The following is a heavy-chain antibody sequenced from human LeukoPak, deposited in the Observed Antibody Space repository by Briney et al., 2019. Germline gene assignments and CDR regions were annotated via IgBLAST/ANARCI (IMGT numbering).Heavy chain of an antibody. Sequence: ASVKVSCKASGYSFTSYGISWVRQAPGQGLEWMGWISAYNGNTNYAQKLQGRVTMTTDTSTSTAYMELRSLRSDDTAVYYCARVFHPINGYGSGSYSFLGSLDPWGQGTLVTVSS. CDR1: GYSFTSYG. D-gene: IGHD3-10*01. CDR3: ARVFHPINGYGSGSYSFLGSLDP. V-gene: IGHV1-18*01. J-gene: IGHJ5*02. CDR2: ISAYNGNT.